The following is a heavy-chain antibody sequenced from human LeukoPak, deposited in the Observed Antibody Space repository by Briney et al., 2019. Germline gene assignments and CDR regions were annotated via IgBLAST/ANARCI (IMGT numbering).Heavy chain of an antibody. V-gene: IGHV3-11*04. Sequence: GGSLRLYCAASGFIFSDHYMTWIRQAPGKGLECLSYIISTGSTMYYADSVKGRFTISRDNAKNSLYLQMNSLSAEDTAVYYCARDSSAYRDAFDIWGQGTMVTVSS. CDR2: IISTGSTM. D-gene: IGHD3-22*01. J-gene: IGHJ3*02. CDR1: GFIFSDHY. CDR3: ARDSSAYRDAFDI.